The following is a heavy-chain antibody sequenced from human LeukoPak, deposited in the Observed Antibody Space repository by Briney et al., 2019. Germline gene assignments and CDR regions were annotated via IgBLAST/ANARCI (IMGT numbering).Heavy chain of an antibody. CDR2: INHSGST. CDR1: GGSFSGYY. CDR3: AKGWGYYGS. V-gene: IGHV4-34*01. D-gene: IGHD3-10*01. Sequence: SETLSLTCAVYGGSFSGYYWSWIRQPPGKGLEWIGEINHSGSTNYNPSLKSRVTISVDTSKNQFSLKLSSVTAADTAVYHCAKGWGYYGSWGQGTLVTVSS. J-gene: IGHJ5*02.